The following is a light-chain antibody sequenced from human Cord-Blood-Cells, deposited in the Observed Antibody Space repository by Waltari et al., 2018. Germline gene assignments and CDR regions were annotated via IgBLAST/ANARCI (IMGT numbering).Light chain of an antibody. J-gene: IGLJ1*01. Sequence: QSALTQPPSASGSPGPSVPLPCTGPSSDVGGYNYVSWYQQHPGKAPKLMIYEVSKRPSGVPDRFSGSKSGNTASLTVSGLQAEDEADYYCSSYAGSNNFVFGTGTKVTVL. V-gene: IGLV2-8*01. CDR2: EVS. CDR1: SSDVGGYNY. CDR3: SSYAGSNNFV.